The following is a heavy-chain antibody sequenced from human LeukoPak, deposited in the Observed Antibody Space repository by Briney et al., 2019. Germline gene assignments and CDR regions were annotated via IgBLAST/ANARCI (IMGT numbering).Heavy chain of an antibody. CDR1: GGSFSGYY. CDR3: ACGLNSSGWHFDY. V-gene: IGHV4-34*01. CDR2: INHSGST. J-gene: IGHJ4*02. Sequence: PSETLSLTCAVYGGSFSGYYWSWIRQPPGKGLEWIGEINHSGSTNYNPSLKSRVTISVDTSKNQFSLKLSSVTAADTAVYYCACGLNSSGWHFDYWGQGTLVTVSS. D-gene: IGHD6-19*01.